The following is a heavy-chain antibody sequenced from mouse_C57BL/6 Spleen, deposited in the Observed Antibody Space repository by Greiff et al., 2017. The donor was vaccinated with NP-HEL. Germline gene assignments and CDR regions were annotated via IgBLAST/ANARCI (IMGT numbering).Heavy chain of an antibody. V-gene: IGHV1-4*01. CDR2: INPSSGYT. Sequence: VKLMESGAELARPGASVKMSCKASGYTFTSYTMHWVKQRPGQGLEWIGYINPSSGYTKYNQKFKDKATLTVDKSSSTAYMQLSSLTSDDAAVYYCAREGDYYGSIDYWGQGTTLTVSS. J-gene: IGHJ2*01. CDR1: GYTFTSYT. D-gene: IGHD1-1*01. CDR3: AREGDYYGSIDY.